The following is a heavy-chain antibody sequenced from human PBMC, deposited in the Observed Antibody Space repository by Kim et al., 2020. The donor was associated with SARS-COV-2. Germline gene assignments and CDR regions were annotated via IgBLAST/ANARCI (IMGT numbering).Heavy chain of an antibody. V-gene: IGHV3-15*01. Sequence: DYAAPVKGRFTISRDDSKNTLYLQMNSLKTEDTAVYYCTTHLGSGYYLDYWGQGTLVTVSS. J-gene: IGHJ4*02. CDR3: TTHLGSGYYLDY. D-gene: IGHD3-22*01.